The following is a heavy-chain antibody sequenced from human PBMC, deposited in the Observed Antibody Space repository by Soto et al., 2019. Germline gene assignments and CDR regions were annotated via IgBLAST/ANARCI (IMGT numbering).Heavy chain of an antibody. Sequence: EVQLVESGGGLVQPGGSLRLSCAASGFTFSSYWMHWVRQAPGKGLVWVSRMNSDGSSTSYADSVKGRFTISRDNAKNTLYLQMNRLRAEDTAVYYCARPRPDCGGDCPDSWGQGNLVTVSS. CDR1: GFTFSSYW. D-gene: IGHD2-21*02. V-gene: IGHV3-74*01. CDR3: ARPRPDCGGDCPDS. J-gene: IGHJ4*02. CDR2: MNSDGSST.